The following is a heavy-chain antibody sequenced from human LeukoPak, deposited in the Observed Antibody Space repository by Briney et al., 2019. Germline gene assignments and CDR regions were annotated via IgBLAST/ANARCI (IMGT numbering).Heavy chain of an antibody. D-gene: IGHD6-19*01. J-gene: IGHJ6*03. CDR3: ARGPQWRGDYYYMDV. Sequence: ASVKVSCKASGFSFTNFDINWVRQATGQGLEWMGWMNPNSGNKGYAQKFQGRVTMTMNTSITTAYMELSSLRSEDTAVYYCARGPQWRGDYYYMDVWGRGTTVTVSS. CDR1: GFSFTNFD. CDR2: MNPNSGNK. V-gene: IGHV1-8*01.